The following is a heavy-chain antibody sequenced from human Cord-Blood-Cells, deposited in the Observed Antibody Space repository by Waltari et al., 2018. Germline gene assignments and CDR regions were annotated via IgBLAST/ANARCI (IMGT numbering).Heavy chain of an antibody. D-gene: IGHD3-3*01. CDR2: ISGSGGST. CDR1: GFTFSSYA. Sequence: EVQLVESGGGLVQPGGSLRLSCAASGFTFSSYAMSWVRQAPGKGVEWVSAISGSGGSTYYADAVKGRFTIARDNSKNTLYLQMNSRRAEDTAVYYCAKEAGYDFWSGYSPDAFDIWGQGTMVTVSS. CDR3: AKEAGYDFWSGYSPDAFDI. J-gene: IGHJ3*02. V-gene: IGHV3-23*04.